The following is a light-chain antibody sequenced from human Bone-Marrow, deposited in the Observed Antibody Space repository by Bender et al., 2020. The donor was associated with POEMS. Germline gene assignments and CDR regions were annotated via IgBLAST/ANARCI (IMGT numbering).Light chain of an antibody. V-gene: IGLV2-14*03. J-gene: IGLJ1*01. CDR1: TSDIVGSKS. CDR2: DVS. CDR3: GSYTTTASYV. Sequence: QSALTQPASVSGSPGQSITVSCTGTTSDIVGSKSVSWYQQHPDKAPKLIIYDVSSRPSGVSNRFSGSKSGNTASLTISGLQAEDEAHYYCGSYTTTASYVFGTGTEVTVL.